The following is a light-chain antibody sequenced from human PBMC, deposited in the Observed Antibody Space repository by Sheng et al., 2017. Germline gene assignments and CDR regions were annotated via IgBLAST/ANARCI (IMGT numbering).Light chain of an antibody. CDR1: QSVSSS. V-gene: IGKV3-20*01. CDR2: GAS. Sequence: EIVLTQSPATLSLSPGERATLSCRASQSVSSSLAWYQQKPGQAPRLLIYGASSRATGIPDRFSGSGSGTDFTLTISRLEPEDFAVYYCQQYGSSPPVSFGPGTKVDIK. J-gene: IGKJ3*01. CDR3: QQYGSSPPVS.